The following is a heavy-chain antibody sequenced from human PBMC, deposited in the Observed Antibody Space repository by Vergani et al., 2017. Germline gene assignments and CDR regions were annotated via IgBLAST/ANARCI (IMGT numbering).Heavy chain of an antibody. Sequence: EVQLLESGGGLVQPGGSLRLSCAASGFTFSSYAMSWVGQAPGKGLEWVSAISGSGGSTYYADSVKGRFTISRDNSKNTLYLQMNSLRAEDTAVYYCAKDPGDAKYYYYYMDVWGKGTTVTVSS. J-gene: IGHJ6*03. CDR3: AKDPGDAKYYYYYMDV. CDR2: ISGSGGST. CDR1: GFTFSSYA. D-gene: IGHD3-16*01. V-gene: IGHV3-23*01.